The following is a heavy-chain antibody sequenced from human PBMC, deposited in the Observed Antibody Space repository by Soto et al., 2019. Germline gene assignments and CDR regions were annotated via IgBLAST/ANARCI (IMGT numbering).Heavy chain of an antibody. CDR1: GGSISSYY. CDR2: IYYSGST. Sequence: SETLSLTCTVSGGSISSYYWSWIRQPPGKGLEWIGYIYYSGSTNYNPSLKSRVTISVYTSKNQFSLKLSSVTAADTAVYYCARDMASGRSWYNWFDPWGQGTLVTVSS. CDR3: ARDMASGRSWYNWFDP. J-gene: IGHJ5*02. V-gene: IGHV4-59*01. D-gene: IGHD6-13*01.